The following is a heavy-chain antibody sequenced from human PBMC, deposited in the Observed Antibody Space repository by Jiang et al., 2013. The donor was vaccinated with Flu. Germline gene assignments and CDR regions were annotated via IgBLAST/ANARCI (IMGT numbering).Heavy chain of an antibody. V-gene: IGHV1-3*01. CDR1: GYTFTSYA. CDR3: ARDEAYYYGSGRRGYFDY. D-gene: IGHD3-10*01. J-gene: IGHJ4*02. CDR2: INAGNGNT. Sequence: GAEAKKPGASVKVSCKASGYTFTSYAMHWVRQAPGQRLEWMGWINAGNGNTKYSQKFQGRVTITRDTSASTAYMELSSLRSEDTAVYYCARDEAYYYGSGRRGYFDYWGQGTLVTVSS.